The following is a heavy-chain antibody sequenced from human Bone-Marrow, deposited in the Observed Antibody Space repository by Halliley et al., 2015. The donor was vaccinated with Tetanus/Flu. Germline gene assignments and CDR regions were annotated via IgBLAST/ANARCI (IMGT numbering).Heavy chain of an antibody. Sequence: GLVKPSGTLSLTCVVSGGSITSSDWWNWVRQPPGKGLEWIGEIHHSGSTKYNASLKSRVTISVDKSKNQFSLRLSSVTAADTAMYYCAGEASMVGARPALDCWGQGTLVTVSS. D-gene: IGHD1-26*01. CDR1: GGSITSSDW. J-gene: IGHJ4*02. CDR3: AGEASMVGARPALDC. CDR2: IHHSGST. V-gene: IGHV4-4*02.